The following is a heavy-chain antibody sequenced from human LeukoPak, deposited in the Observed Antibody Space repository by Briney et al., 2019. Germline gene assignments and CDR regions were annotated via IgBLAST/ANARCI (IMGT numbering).Heavy chain of an antibody. J-gene: IGHJ3*02. CDR3: ARLWATVTTSTANDAFDI. CDR2: IYPGDSDT. V-gene: IGHV5-51*01. CDR1: GYSFTSSW. Sequence: GESLKISCKGSGYSFTSSWIGWVRQMPGKGLELMGIIYPGDSDTRYSPSFQGQVTISADKSISTAYLQWSSLKASDTAMYYCARLWATVTTSTANDAFDIWGQGTMVTVSS. D-gene: IGHD4-17*01.